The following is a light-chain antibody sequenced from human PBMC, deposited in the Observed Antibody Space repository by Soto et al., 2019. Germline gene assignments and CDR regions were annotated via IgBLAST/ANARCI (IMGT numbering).Light chain of an antibody. V-gene: IGLV1-47*02. Sequence: QSVLTQPPSASGTPGQMVSISCSGSSSNIGTNYVYWYQKLPGAAPKLLIYHINERPSGVPDRFSGSKSGTSASLAISGLRSEDEAEYYCATWDDSLSGVVFGGGTQLTVL. CDR2: HIN. CDR3: ATWDDSLSGVV. CDR1: SSNIGTNY. J-gene: IGLJ2*01.